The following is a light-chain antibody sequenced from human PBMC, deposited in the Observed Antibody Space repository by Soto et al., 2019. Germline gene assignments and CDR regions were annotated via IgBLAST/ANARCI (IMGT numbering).Light chain of an antibody. V-gene: IGKV3-15*01. CDR3: QQYGSSPWT. CDR2: GAS. J-gene: IGKJ1*01. Sequence: EIVMTQSPATLSVSPGERATLSCRASQSISSNLSWYQQKNGQTPRLLIYGASTRATGIPARFSGSGSGTEFTLTISSLEPEDFAVYYCQQYGSSPWTFGQGTKVDIK. CDR1: QSISSN.